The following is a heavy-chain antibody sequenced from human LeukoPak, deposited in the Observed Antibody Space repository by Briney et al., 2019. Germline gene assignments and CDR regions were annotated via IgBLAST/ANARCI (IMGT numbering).Heavy chain of an antibody. J-gene: IGHJ4*02. CDR3: ARDDLGSGYPPGRPDY. V-gene: IGHV1-69*13. CDR2: IIPIFGTA. D-gene: IGHD3-22*01. Sequence: GASVKVSCKASGGTFSSYAISWVRQAPGQGLEWMGGIIPIFGTANYAQKFQGRVTITADESTSTAYMELSSLRSEDTAVYYCARDDLGSGYPPGRPDYWGQGTLVTVSS. CDR1: GGTFSSYA.